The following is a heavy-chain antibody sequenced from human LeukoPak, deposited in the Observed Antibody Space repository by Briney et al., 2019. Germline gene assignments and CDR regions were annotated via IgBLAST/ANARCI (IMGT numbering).Heavy chain of an antibody. CDR1: GGPFSGYY. J-gene: IGHJ4*02. CDR2: INHSGST. CDR3: ATEVYYGSGIPRSSNDY. Sequence: SETLSLTCTVYGGPFSGYYWSWIRQPPGKGLEWIGEINHSGSTNYNPSLKSRVTISVDTSKNQFSLKLSSVTAADTAVYYCATEVYYGSGIPRSSNDYWGQGTLVTVSS. D-gene: IGHD3-10*01. V-gene: IGHV4-34*01.